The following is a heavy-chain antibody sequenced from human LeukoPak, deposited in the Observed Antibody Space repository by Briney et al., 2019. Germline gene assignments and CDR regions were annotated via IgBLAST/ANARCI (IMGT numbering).Heavy chain of an antibody. D-gene: IGHD6-19*01. CDR1: GFTFDDYG. V-gene: IGHV4-59*01. CDR3: ARGHPGIAVAGPNYYFDY. Sequence: GSLRLSCAVSGFTFDDYGMSWVRQAPGKGLEWIGYIYYSGSTNYNPSLKSRVTISVDTSKNQFSLKLSSVTAADTAVYYCARGHPGIAVAGPNYYFDYWGQGTLVTVSS. CDR2: IYYSGST. J-gene: IGHJ4*02.